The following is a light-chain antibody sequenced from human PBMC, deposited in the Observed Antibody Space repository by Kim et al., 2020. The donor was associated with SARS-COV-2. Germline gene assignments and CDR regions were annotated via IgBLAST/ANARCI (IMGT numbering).Light chain of an antibody. V-gene: IGLV2-14*01. CDR2: EVN. Sequence: QSALTQPASVSGSPGQSITISCTGTSSDVGGYDHVTWYQQYPGKAPKLIICEVNNRPSGVSNHFSGSKSGNTASLTISGLQTEDEADYYCNSYTSSNTWVFGGGTQLTVL. J-gene: IGLJ3*02. CDR1: SSDVGGYDH. CDR3: NSYTSSNTWV.